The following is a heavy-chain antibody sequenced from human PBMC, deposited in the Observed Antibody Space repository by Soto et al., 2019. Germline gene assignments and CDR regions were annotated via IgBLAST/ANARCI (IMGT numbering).Heavy chain of an antibody. CDR3: AKDGHYYDSSGYLS. D-gene: IGHD3-22*01. J-gene: IGHJ4*02. CDR2: ISYDGSNK. Sequence: QPGGSLRLSCAASGFTFSSYGMHWVRQAPGKGLEWVAVISYDGSNKYYADSVKGRFTISRDNSKNTLYLQMNSLRAEDTAVYYCAKDGHYYDSSGYLSWGQGTLVTVSS. CDR1: GFTFSSYG. V-gene: IGHV3-30*18.